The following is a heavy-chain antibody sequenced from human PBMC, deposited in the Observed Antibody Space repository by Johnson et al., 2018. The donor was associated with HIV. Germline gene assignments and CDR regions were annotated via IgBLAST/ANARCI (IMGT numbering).Heavy chain of an antibody. V-gene: IGHV3-NL1*01. CDR2: IHIGGTT. D-gene: IGHD4-17*01. J-gene: IGHJ3*02. CDR1: GFPFRSSA. CDR3: ARSPETGDRLWRAFDI. Sequence: QVPPVESGGGVVQPGRSLRLSCAASGFPFRSSAMHWVRQAPGKGLEWVSLIHIGGTTFYADSVRGRFTISRDSSKNTLYLQMKSLRVEDPAVYYCARSPETGDRLWRAFDIWGHGTMVTVSS.